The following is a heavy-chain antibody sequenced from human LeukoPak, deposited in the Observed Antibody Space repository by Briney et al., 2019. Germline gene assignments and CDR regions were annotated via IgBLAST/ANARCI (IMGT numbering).Heavy chain of an antibody. D-gene: IGHD3-9*01. J-gene: IGHJ4*02. CDR2: FLYSGST. V-gene: IGHV4-59*12. Sequence: SETLSLTCTVFGGSTSSYYWSWIRQPPGKGLEWIGSFLYSGSTYYNPSLKSRVTISVDTSKNQFSLKLTSATAGDTAIYFCARDYRDDVLTGPGYWGQGILVTVSS. CDR1: GGSTSSYY. CDR3: ARDYRDDVLTGPGY.